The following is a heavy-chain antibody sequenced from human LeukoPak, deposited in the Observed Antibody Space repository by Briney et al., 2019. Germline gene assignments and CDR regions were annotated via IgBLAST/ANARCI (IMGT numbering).Heavy chain of an antibody. CDR1: GYTFTGYY. D-gene: IGHD1-26*01. CDR2: INPNSGGP. CDR3: ASRGGSPPRDFDY. J-gene: IGHJ4*02. V-gene: IGHV1-2*06. Sequence: ASVKVSCKASGYTFTGYYMHWVRQAPGQGLEWMGRINPNSGGPNYAQKFQGRGTMTRDTSISTAYMELSRLRSDDTAVYYCASRGGSPPRDFDYWGQGTLVTVSS.